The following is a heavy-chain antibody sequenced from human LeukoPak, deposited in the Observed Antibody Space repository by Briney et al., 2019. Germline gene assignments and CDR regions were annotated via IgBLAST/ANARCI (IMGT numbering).Heavy chain of an antibody. J-gene: IGHJ4*02. D-gene: IGHD5-18*01. CDR2: MTGGGENT. CDR1: GFTFSSYA. Sequence: PGGSLRLSCAASGFTFSSYAMSWVRQAPGKGLEWVSAMTGGGENTYYADSVRGRFTISRDNSKNTLYLQMNSLRAEDTAVYYCARDNSGYSYGPLNDYWGQGTLVTVSS. CDR3: ARDNSGYSYGPLNDY. V-gene: IGHV3-23*01.